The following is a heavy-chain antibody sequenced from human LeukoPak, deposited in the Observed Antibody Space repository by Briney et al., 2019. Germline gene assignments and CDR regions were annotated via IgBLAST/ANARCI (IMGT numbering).Heavy chain of an antibody. Sequence: GSSVKVSCKASGGTFSSYAISWVRQAPGQGLEWMGRIIPILGIANYAQKFQGRVTITADKSTSTAYMELSSLRSEDTAVYYCAESSGSSRPFDYWGQGTLVTVSS. CDR2: IIPILGIA. J-gene: IGHJ4*02. D-gene: IGHD1-26*01. V-gene: IGHV1-69*04. CDR1: GGTFSSYA. CDR3: AESSGSSRPFDY.